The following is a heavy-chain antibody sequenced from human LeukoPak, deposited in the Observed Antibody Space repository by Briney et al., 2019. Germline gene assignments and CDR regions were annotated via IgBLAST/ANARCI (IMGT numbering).Heavy chain of an antibody. J-gene: IGHJ3*02. CDR2: INPNSGGT. D-gene: IGHD2-2*01. CDR1: GYTFTGYY. V-gene: IGHV1-2*02. CDR3: AREWGGCSSTSCYAAAFDI. Sequence: ASVKVSCKASGYTFTGYYMHWVRQAPGQGLEWMGWINPNSGGTNYAQKFQGRVTMTRDTSISTAYMELSRLRSDDTAVYYCAREWGGCSSTSCYAAAFDIWGQGTMVTVSS.